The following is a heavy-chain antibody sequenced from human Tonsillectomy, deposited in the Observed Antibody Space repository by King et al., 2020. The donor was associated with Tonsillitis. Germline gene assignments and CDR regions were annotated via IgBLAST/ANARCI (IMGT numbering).Heavy chain of an antibody. CDR2: LRGSGGST. D-gene: IGHD1-26*01. CDR1: GFTFSSYV. Sequence: PLVASGGGLVQPGGSLRLSCAASGFTFSSYVISWVRQAPGTLLEWVSALRGSGGSTYYADSVTGRFTISRDNSKTTLYLQMNSLRAEDTAVYYCAKTPIVPSHYFDYWGQGTLVTVSS. CDR3: AKTPIVPSHYFDY. J-gene: IGHJ4*02. V-gene: IGHV3-23*04.